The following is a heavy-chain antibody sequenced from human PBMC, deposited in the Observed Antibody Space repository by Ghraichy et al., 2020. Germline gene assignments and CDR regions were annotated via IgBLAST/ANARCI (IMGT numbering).Heavy chain of an antibody. CDR1: GGSISSYY. D-gene: IGHD3-3*01. V-gene: IGHV4-59*01. Sequence: SETLSLTCTVSGGSISSYYWSWIRQPPGKGLEWIGYIYYSGSTNYNPSLKSRVTISVDTSKNQFSLKLSSVTAADTAVYYCARSYDFWSGYDYWGQGTLVTVSS. CDR2: IYYSGST. J-gene: IGHJ4*02. CDR3: ARSYDFWSGYDY.